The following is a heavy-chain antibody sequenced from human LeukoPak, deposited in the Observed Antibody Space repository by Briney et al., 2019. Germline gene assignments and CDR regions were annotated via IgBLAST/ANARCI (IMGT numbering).Heavy chain of an antibody. CDR1: GGSISSSSYY. CDR2: IYYSGST. D-gene: IGHD3-10*01. CDR3: ASRRMVRGVGKYYYYYYMDV. Sequence: SETLSLTCTVSGGSISSSSYYWGWIRQPPGKGLEWIGSIYYSGSTYYNPSLKSRVTISVDTSKNQFSLKLSSVTAADTAVYYCASRRMVRGVGKYYYYYYMDVWGKGTTVTISS. J-gene: IGHJ6*03. V-gene: IGHV4-39*07.